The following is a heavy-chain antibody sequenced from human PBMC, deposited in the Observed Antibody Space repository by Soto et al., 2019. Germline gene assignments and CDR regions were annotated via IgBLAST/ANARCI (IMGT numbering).Heavy chain of an antibody. CDR2: VSASGLNT. D-gene: IGHD6-19*01. V-gene: IGHV3-23*01. J-gene: IGHJ5*02. CDR3: ARDLVAVAFSWFDP. Sequence: ETLSLTCAVSGGSISSSNWWSWVRQPPGKGLEWVSGVSASGLNTDYADPVKGRFYISRDNSKNTVSLHMNSLRAEDTALYYCARDLVAVAFSWFDPWGQGTLVTVSS. CDR1: GGSISSSN.